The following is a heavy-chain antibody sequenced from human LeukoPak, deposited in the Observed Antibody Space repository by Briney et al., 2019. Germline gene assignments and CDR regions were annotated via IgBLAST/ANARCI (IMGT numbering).Heavy chain of an antibody. CDR1: GFIFNTYV. D-gene: IGHD2-15*01. CDR3: AKDGGSDPDSFDI. CDR2: IRYDGSNK. Sequence: GGSLRLSCAASGFIFNTYVMHWVRKAPGKGLEWLAFIRYDGSNKNYADSVKGRFTISRDNTKNSLYLQMNSLRAEDTAVYYCAKDGGSDPDSFDIWGQGTMVTVSS. J-gene: IGHJ3*02. V-gene: IGHV3-30*02.